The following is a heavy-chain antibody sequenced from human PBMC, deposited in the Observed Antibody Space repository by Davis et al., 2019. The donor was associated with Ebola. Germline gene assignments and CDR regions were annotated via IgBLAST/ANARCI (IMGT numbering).Heavy chain of an antibody. D-gene: IGHD1-26*01. CDR1: GFTFSSYA. V-gene: IGHV3-23*01. CDR3: AKDNGGSLYYYYGMDV. CDR2: ISGSGGST. J-gene: IGHJ6*02. Sequence: GGSLRLSCAASGFTFSSYAMSWVRQAPGKGLEWVSAISGSGGSTYYADSVKGRFTISRDNSKNTLYLQMNSLRAEDTAVYYCAKDNGGSLYYYYGMDVWGQGTTVTVSS.